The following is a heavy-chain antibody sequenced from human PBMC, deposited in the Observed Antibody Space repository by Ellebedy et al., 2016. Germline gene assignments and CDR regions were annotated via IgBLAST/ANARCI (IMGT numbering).Heavy chain of an antibody. D-gene: IGHD3-16*01. CDR2: INPNSGGT. J-gene: IGHJ6*02. V-gene: IGHV1-2*02. CDR3: ARAKRGIDGMDV. CDR1: EDTFTGYY. Sequence: ASVKVSCKASEDTFTGYYLHWVRQAPGQGLEWFGWINPNSGGTNFPKNYQGRVTLTRDTSIRTVYLEVTRLTSDDTAVYYCARAKRGIDGMDVWGQGTPVTVSS.